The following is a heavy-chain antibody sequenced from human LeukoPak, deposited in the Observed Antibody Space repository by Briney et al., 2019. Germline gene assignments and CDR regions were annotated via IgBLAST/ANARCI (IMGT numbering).Heavy chain of an antibody. D-gene: IGHD6-13*01. Sequence: ASVKVSCKASGYTFTSYDINWVRQATRQGLEWMGWMNPNSGNTGYAQKFQGRVTITRNTSISTAYMELSSLRSEDTAVYYCARGDKIAAAGNTGFDFWGQGTLVTVSS. CDR2: MNPNSGNT. V-gene: IGHV1-8*03. CDR3: ARGDKIAAAGNTGFDF. J-gene: IGHJ4*02. CDR1: GYTFTSYD.